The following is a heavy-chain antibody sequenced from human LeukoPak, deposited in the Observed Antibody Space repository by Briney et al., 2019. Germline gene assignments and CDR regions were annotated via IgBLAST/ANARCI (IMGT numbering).Heavy chain of an antibody. CDR1: GYIFNNFG. D-gene: IGHD1-14*01. Sequence: ASAKVSCKTSGYIFNNFGITWVRQAPGQGLEWMGWISAFNGNTVYTQKVQGRLTLTTDTSTSTAFMELRNLKSDNTGIYYCTRDRVGGDLTGESLYWGQGTLVTVS. J-gene: IGHJ4*02. CDR3: TRDRVGGDLTGESLY. V-gene: IGHV1-18*01. CDR2: ISAFNGNT.